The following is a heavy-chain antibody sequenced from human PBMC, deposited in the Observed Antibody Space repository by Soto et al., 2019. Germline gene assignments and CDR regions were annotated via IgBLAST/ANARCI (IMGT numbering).Heavy chain of an antibody. V-gene: IGHV3-15*01. CDR2: IKTKVDGGTV. CDR3: TRDLALRNNKNHCAMDV. Sequence: EVQLVESGGGLVKPGGSLRLSCAASGFSFSNAWMNWVRQAPGKGLEWIGRIKTKVDGGTVENAPPVKVRFTISRDDSKNTLYLEMNSLKVEDTGVYFCTRDLALRNNKNHCAMDVWGRGTTVTVSS. D-gene: IGHD1-1*01. J-gene: IGHJ6*02. CDR1: GFSFSNAW.